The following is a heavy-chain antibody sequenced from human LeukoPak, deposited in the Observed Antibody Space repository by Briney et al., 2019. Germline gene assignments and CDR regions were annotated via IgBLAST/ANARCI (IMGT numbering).Heavy chain of an antibody. CDR3: ASSSSTDLDY. CDR2: MNPNSGNT. V-gene: IGHV1-8*03. J-gene: IGHJ4*02. Sequence: QXXXXGXEWMGWMNPNSGNTGYAQKFQGRVTITRNTSISTAYMELSSLRSEDTAVYYCASSSSTDLDYWGQGTLVTVSS. D-gene: IGHD2-2*01.